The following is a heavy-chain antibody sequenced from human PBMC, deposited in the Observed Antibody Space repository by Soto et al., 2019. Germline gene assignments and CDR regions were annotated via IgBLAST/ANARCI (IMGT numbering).Heavy chain of an antibody. V-gene: IGHV4-39*01. CDR3: ARPLAGQTVVGFPP. D-gene: IGHD2-15*01. J-gene: IGHJ5*02. CDR1: GDSITSNNFY. CDR2: SSHGGST. Sequence: SETLSLTCTVSGDSITSNNFYWGWIRQAPGLGLEWIGSSSHGGSTYYNPSLKSRVTVSVDTSKNQYSLRLSSVTAADTAGYFCARPLAGQTVVGFPPGGQGTLVPVSS.